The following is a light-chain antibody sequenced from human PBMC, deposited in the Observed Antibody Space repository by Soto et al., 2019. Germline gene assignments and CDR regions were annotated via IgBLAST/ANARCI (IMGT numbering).Light chain of an antibody. CDR3: QQYNNWPLT. CDR2: GAS. J-gene: IGKJ1*01. CDR1: QSVSSN. Sequence: EIVMTQSPATLSVSPGERGTLSCRASQSVSSNLAWYQQKPGQAPRLLIYGASTRATGIPARFSGSRSGTEFTLTISSLQSEDFAVYYCQQYNNWPLTFGQGTKVEIK. V-gene: IGKV3-15*01.